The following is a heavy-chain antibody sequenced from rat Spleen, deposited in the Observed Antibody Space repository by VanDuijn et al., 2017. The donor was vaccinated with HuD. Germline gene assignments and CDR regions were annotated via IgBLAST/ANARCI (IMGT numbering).Heavy chain of an antibody. CDR3: TGRGYNNYDWFAY. V-gene: IGHV5-25*01. CDR1: GFTFSNYY. D-gene: IGHD1-10*01. CDR2: ISYDGSAT. Sequence: EVQLVESGGGLVQPGRSMKLSCAALGFTFSNYYMAWVRQAPKKGLEWVASISYDGSATYYRDSVKGRFTLSRDNAKSTLFLQMDNLKTEDTAMYYCTGRGYNNYDWFAYWGQGTLVTVSS. J-gene: IGHJ3*01.